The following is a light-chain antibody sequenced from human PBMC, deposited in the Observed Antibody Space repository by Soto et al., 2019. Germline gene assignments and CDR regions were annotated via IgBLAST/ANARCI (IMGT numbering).Light chain of an antibody. V-gene: IGKV3-20*01. CDR2: DVS. Sequence: EIVVTQSPGTLSLSPGERATLSCRSSQSVSSSYLAWYQHKPGQAPRLLIYDVSSRATGSPDRFSGSVSGTDFTITISRPEPEHYAVYYCQHYGSSPTFSQGTKVEIK. CDR3: QHYGSSPT. J-gene: IGKJ1*01. CDR1: QSVSSSY.